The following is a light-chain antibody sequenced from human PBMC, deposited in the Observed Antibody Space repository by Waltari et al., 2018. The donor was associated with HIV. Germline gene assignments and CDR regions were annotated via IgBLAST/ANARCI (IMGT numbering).Light chain of an antibody. CDR3: GTWDNSLSGSV. Sequence: QSVLTQPPSVSAAPGQNVTISCSGSSSNIREYSVACYPQVPGTAPKLLIYEHNKRPSGTPDRFSASKSGTSATLGITGLQTGDEADYYCGTWDNSLSGSVFGTGTKVTVL. J-gene: IGLJ1*01. V-gene: IGLV1-51*02. CDR2: EHN. CDR1: SSNIREYS.